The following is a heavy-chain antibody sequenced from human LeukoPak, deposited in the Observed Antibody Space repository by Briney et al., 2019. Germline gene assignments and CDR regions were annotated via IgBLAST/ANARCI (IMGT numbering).Heavy chain of an antibody. J-gene: IGHJ4*02. CDR2: IYYSGST. CDR1: GGSISSSSYY. CDR3: ARMRRYYYDSSGYYGPRSFDY. Sequence: PSETLSLTCTVSGGSISSSSYYWGWIRQPPGKGLEWIGSIYYSGSTYYNLSLKSRVTISVDTSKNQFSLKLSSVTAADTAVYYCARMRRYYYDSSGYYGPRSFDYWGQGTLVTVSS. D-gene: IGHD3-22*01. V-gene: IGHV4-39*01.